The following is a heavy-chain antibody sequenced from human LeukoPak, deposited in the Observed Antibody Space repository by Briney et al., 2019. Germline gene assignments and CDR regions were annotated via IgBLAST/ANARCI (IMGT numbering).Heavy chain of an antibody. J-gene: IGHJ4*02. CDR3: VKESPWGSSGYDY. CDR2: ISSNGGST. V-gene: IGHV3-64D*06. CDR1: GFTFSSYA. Sequence: GGSLRLSCSASGFTFSSYAMHWARQAPGKGLEYVSAISSNGGSTYYADSVKGRFTISRDNSKNTLYLQMSSLRAEDTAVYYCVKESPWGSSGYDYWGQGTLVTVSS. D-gene: IGHD3-22*01.